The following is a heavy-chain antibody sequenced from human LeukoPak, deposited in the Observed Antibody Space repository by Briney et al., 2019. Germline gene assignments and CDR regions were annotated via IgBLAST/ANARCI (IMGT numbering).Heavy chain of an antibody. J-gene: IGHJ1*01. CDR1: GFTFSSYE. CDR2: ISSSGSTK. CDR3: AVGWEYFQQ. Sequence: AGGSLRLSCAASGFTFSSYEMNRVRQAPGKGLEWVSYISSSGSTKYYADSVKGRFTISRDNAKNSLYLQMNSLRAEDTAVYFCAVGWEYFQQWGQGTLVTVSS. V-gene: IGHV3-48*03.